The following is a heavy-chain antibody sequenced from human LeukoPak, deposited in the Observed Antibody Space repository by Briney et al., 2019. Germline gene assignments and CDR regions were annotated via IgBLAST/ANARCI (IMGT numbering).Heavy chain of an antibody. V-gene: IGHV3-74*01. J-gene: IGHJ4*02. CDR1: EFAFSNYG. Sequence: GGSLRLSCAASEFAFSNYGMHWVRQAPGKGLEWVSRMNSDASSTSYADSVKGRFTISRDNAKSTLYLQMNSLRDEDTAVYYCARGDYYDTTGYTCWGQGTLVTVSS. CDR3: ARGDYYDTTGYTC. CDR2: MNSDASST. D-gene: IGHD3-22*01.